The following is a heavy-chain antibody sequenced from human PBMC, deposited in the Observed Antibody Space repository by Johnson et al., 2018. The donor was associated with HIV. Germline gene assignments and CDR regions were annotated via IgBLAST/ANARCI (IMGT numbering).Heavy chain of an antibody. D-gene: IGHD6-13*01. CDR3: AKDMSRIAAGSDAFDI. CDR1: GFTFDDYA. J-gene: IGHJ3*02. V-gene: IGHV3-9*01. CDR2: ISGNSGSI. Sequence: VQLVESGGGLVQPGRSLRLSCAASGFTFDDYAMHWVRQAPGKGLEWVSGISGNSGSIGYADSVKGRVTISRDNSKNSLYLQMNSLRAEDTALYYCAKDMSRIAAGSDAFDILGQGTMVTVSS.